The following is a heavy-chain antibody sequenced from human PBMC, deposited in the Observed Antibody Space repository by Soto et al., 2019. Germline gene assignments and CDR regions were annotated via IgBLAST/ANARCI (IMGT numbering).Heavy chain of an antibody. V-gene: IGHV3-23*01. CDR2: MSVSGGST. Sequence: AGGSLRLSCASSVFTFSSSAMSCVRQSPGRGLEWVSAMSVSGGSTCYADSGKGRFSISRDNSNNTLSLQMNSRSAVDTCGYCCAKARYCSGGSCYFPDYWGQGTLVTVSS. D-gene: IGHD2-15*01. CDR1: VFTFSSSA. CDR3: AKARYCSGGSCYFPDY. J-gene: IGHJ4*02.